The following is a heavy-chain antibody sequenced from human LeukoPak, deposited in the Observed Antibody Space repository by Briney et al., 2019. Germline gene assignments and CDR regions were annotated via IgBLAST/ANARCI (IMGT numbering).Heavy chain of an antibody. CDR1: GGAISRYY. CDR3: AGGGPGGASGHWLVLFDI. Sequence: SETLSLTCTVSGGAISRYYWSWVRQPPGKGLEWIGYIYYSGSTNYNPSLKSRVTISVVTSKHQSSLTLSSVPAADPAVYYCAGGGPGGASGHWLVLFDIWGQGTMVTVSS. CDR2: IYYSGST. D-gene: IGHD6-19*01. V-gene: IGHV4-59*01. J-gene: IGHJ3*02.